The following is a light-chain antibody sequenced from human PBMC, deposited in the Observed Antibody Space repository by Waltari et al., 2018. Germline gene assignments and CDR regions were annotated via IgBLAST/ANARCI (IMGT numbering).Light chain of an antibody. CDR2: WAS. CDR1: RSVLNSPNNKNY. J-gene: IGKJ3*01. CDR3: QQYYTVPVS. Sequence: DIVMTQSPDSLAVSLGERATINCKSSRSVLNSPNNKNYMAWYQHKPGHRPRLLIYWASSREFGVPDRFSGSGSATDFTLTINSLQAEDVAVYYCQQYYTVPVSFGPGTTVDLK. V-gene: IGKV4-1*01.